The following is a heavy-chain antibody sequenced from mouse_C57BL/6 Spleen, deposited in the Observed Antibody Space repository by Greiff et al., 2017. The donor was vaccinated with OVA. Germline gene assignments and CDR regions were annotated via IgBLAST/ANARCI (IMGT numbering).Heavy chain of an antibody. CDR1: GYTFTSYW. V-gene: IGHV1-64*01. CDR3: ATKTAQATYAD. Sequence: QVQLKQPGAELVKPGASVKLSCKASGYTFTSYWMHWVKQRPGQGLEWIGMIHPNSGSTNYNEKFKSKATLPVDKSASTAYMQLSSLTSEDSAVYYCATKTAQATYADWGQGTLVTVSA. CDR2: IHPNSGST. D-gene: IGHD3-2*02. J-gene: IGHJ3*01.